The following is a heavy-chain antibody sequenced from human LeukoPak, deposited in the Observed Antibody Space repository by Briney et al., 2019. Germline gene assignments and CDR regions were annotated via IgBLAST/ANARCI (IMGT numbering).Heavy chain of an antibody. CDR2: INPNSGGT. V-gene: IGHV1-2*02. CDR3: AGGEYSGSYND. J-gene: IGHJ4*02. D-gene: IGHD1-26*01. Sequence: ASVKVSCKTSGYTFTGHCMHWVRQAPGQGLEWMGWINPNSGGTNYAQKFQGRVTMTRDTSISTAYMELIRPRSDDTAMYYCAGGEYSGSYNDWGQGTLVTVSS. CDR1: GYTFTGHC.